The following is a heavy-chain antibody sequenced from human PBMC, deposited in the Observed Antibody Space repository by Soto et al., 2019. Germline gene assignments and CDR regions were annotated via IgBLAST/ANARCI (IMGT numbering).Heavy chain of an antibody. CDR2: ISTSSRTI. V-gene: IGHV3-48*01. CDR3: ARDQEVQLWYDN. J-gene: IGHJ5*02. CDR1: GFTFSSHS. Sequence: EVQLVESGGGLVQPGGSLRLSCVGSGFTFSSHSMNWVRQAPGKGLEWVSYISTSSRTIYYADSVKGRFTISRDNAKNTLYLQTNSLRGADAAVFFCARDQEVQLWYDNWGQGTLVTVSS. D-gene: IGHD5-18*01.